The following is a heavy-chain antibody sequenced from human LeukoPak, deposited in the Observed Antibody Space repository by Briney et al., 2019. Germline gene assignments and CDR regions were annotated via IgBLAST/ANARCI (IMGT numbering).Heavy chain of an antibody. D-gene: IGHD4-17*01. CDR1: GITLSCQW. Sequence: GSLKISWATSGITLSCQWMQLVRQASGKGLVGVPPINSDGSSTTYADSVKGRFTISRDNAKNSLYLQMNSLRAEDTALYYCARARLGGDYISWGQGTLVTVSS. CDR2: INSDGSST. J-gene: IGHJ5*02. CDR3: ARARLGGDYIS. V-gene: IGHV3-74*01.